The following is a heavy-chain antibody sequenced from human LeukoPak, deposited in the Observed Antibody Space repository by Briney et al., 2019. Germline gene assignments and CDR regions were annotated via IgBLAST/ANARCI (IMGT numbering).Heavy chain of an antibody. J-gene: IGHJ4*02. D-gene: IGHD4-23*01. CDR2: IYNTETT. CDR1: GGSVRSYY. V-gene: IGHV4-59*08. CDR3: AGFDGNHKTDY. Sequence: SETLSLTCTVSGGSVRSYYWSWIRQPPGKGLEWIGYIYNTETTNYNPSLNSRVTISVDTSKNQFSLKLSSVTAADTAVYYCAGFDGNHKTDYWGQGTLVTVSS.